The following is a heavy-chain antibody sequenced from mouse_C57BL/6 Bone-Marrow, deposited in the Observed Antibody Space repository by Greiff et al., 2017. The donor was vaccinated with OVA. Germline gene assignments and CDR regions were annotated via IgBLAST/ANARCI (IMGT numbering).Heavy chain of an antibody. D-gene: IGHD1-1*01. J-gene: IGHJ1*03. Sequence: VQLQQSGAELVRPGASVKLSCTASGFNIKDDYMHWVKQRPEQGLEWIGWIDPENGDTEYASKFQGKATITADTSSNTAYLQLSSLTSEDTAVYYFTTITTVVAPYWYFDVWGTGTTVTVSS. CDR1: GFNIKDDY. CDR2: IDPENGDT. CDR3: TTITTVVAPYWYFDV. V-gene: IGHV14-4*01.